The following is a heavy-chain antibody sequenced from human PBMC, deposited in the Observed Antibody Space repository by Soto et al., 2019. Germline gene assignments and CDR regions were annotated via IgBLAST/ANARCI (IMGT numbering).Heavy chain of an antibody. CDR3: AAGLLWFGELLPPVDY. J-gene: IGHJ4*02. Sequence: QIQLVQSGPEVKKPGTSVKVSCKASGFTFTSSAMQWVRQARGQRLEWIGWIVVGSGNTNYAQKFQERVTITRDMSTSTAYMELSSLRSEDTAVYYCAAGLLWFGELLPPVDYWGQGTLVTVSS. D-gene: IGHD3-10*01. CDR1: GFTFTSSA. V-gene: IGHV1-58*02. CDR2: IVVGSGNT.